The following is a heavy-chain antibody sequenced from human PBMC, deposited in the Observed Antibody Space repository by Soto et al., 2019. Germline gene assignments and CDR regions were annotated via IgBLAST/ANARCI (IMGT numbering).Heavy chain of an antibody. Sequence: ASVKVSCKASGYTFTSYGISWVRQAPGQGLEWVGWISAYNGNTNYAQKLQGRVTMTTDTSTSTAYMELRSLRSDDTAVYYCARIYCSGGSCYSRSYYYMDVWGKGTTVTVSS. D-gene: IGHD2-15*01. CDR1: GYTFTSYG. CDR3: ARIYCSGGSCYSRSYYYMDV. CDR2: ISAYNGNT. V-gene: IGHV1-18*01. J-gene: IGHJ6*03.